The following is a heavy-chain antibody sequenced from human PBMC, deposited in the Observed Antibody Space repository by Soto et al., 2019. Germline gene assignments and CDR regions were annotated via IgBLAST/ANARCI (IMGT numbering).Heavy chain of an antibody. J-gene: IGHJ4*02. V-gene: IGHV1-69*02. D-gene: IGHD1-1*01. Sequence: SLKVSCKASGGTFSSYTISWVRQAPGQGLEWMGRIIPILGIANYAQKFQGRVTITADKSTSTAYMELSSLRSEDTAVYYCARGTTGKGGPFDYWGQGTLVTVSS. CDR2: IIPILGIA. CDR3: ARGTTGKGGPFDY. CDR1: GGTFSSYT.